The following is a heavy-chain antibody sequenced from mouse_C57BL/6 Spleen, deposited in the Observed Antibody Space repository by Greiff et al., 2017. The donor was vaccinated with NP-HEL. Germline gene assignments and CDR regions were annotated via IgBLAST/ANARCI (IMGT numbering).Heavy chain of an antibody. CDR1: GYTFTSYW. D-gene: IGHD1-1*01. J-gene: IGHJ2*01. Sequence: QVQLQQPGAELVKPGASVKLSCKASGYTFTSYWMQWVKQRHGQGLEWIGEIDPSDSYTNYNQKFKGKATLTVDTSSSTAYMQLSILSSEDSAVYYCARVITTVVPDYWGQGTTLTVSS. V-gene: IGHV1-50*01. CDR3: ARVITTVVPDY. CDR2: IDPSDSYT.